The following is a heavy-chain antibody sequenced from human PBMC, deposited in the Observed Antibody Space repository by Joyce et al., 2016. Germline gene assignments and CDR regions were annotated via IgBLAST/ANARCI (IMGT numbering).Heavy chain of an antibody. CDR2: IYPGGGT. D-gene: IGHD7-27*01. CDR1: GFTVGDKY. Sequence: EVQLVESGRGLIQPGGSLRLSCAASGFTVGDKYMNWVRQTPGKGLELVSVIYPGGGTYHADSVKGRFTISRDNSKNTMYLQMNSLRAEDTAVYYCARGLGDAFDLWGQGTRVTVSS. CDR3: ARGLGDAFDL. J-gene: IGHJ3*01. V-gene: IGHV3-53*01.